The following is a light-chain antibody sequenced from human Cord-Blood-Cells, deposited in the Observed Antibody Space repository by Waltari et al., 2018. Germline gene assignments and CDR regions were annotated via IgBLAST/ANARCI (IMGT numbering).Light chain of an antibody. J-gene: IGKJ2*01. V-gene: IGKV3-20*01. Sequence: ETVLTQSPGTLSLSPGARATPSCRASQSVSRSYLAWYQQKPGQAPRLLIYGASSRATGIPDRFSGSGSGTDFTLTISRLEPEDFAVYYCQQYGSSYTFGQGTKLEIK. CDR2: GAS. CDR3: QQYGSSYT. CDR1: QSVSRSY.